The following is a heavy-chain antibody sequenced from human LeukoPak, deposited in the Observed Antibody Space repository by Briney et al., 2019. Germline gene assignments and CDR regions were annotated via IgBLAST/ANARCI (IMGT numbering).Heavy chain of an antibody. J-gene: IGHJ6*02. V-gene: IGHV4-34*01. CDR1: GGSFSGYY. CDR2: INHSGST. D-gene: IGHD2-2*01. CDR3: AKDIVVVPAAMGYVEYYGMDV. Sequence: SETLSLTCAVYGGSFSGYYWSWIRQPPGKGLEWIGEINHSGSTNYNPSLKSRVTISVDTSKNQFSLKLSSVTAEDTAVYYCAKDIVVVPAAMGYVEYYGMDVWGQGTTVTVSS.